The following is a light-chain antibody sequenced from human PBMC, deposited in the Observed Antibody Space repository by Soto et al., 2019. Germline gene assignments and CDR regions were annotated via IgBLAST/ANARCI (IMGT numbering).Light chain of an antibody. J-gene: IGKJ1*01. CDR3: QQYHTTPVT. Sequence: DIVMTQSPDSLAVSLGERATINCKSSQTVLYSSNYLAWYQQKPGQPPKLLIYWASTRESGVPDRFSGSGSGTDFTLTIISLQAEDVAVYYCQQYHTTPVTFGQGTKVEIK. CDR2: WAS. CDR1: QTVLYSSNY. V-gene: IGKV4-1*01.